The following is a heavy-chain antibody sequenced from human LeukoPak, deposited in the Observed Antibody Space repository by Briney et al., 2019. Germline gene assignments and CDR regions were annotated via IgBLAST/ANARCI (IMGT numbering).Heavy chain of an antibody. Sequence: GGSLRLSCTASGFTFSTYGMHWVRQGPGKGLEWVALISYDASNKYYTDSVKGRFTISRDNSKNTLYLQINSLRPEDTAVYYCAKDRSRSKTYYYDSSGLTPFDYWGQGTLVTVSS. J-gene: IGHJ4*02. V-gene: IGHV3-30*18. CDR3: AKDRSRSKTYYYDSSGLTPFDY. CDR1: GFTFSTYG. D-gene: IGHD3-22*01. CDR2: ISYDASNK.